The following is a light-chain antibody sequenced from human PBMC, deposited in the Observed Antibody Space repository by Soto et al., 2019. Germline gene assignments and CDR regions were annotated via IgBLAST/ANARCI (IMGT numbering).Light chain of an antibody. Sequence: EIVMTQSPATLSVSPGERATLSCRASQSVNSNLAWYQQKPGQAPRLLIYGASTRATGIPARFSGSGSGTEFTLTISSLQSEDFAVYYCQQYNNWPPLMYTFGQGTKLEI. CDR1: QSVNSN. V-gene: IGKV3-15*01. CDR2: GAS. J-gene: IGKJ2*01. CDR3: QQYNNWPPLMYT.